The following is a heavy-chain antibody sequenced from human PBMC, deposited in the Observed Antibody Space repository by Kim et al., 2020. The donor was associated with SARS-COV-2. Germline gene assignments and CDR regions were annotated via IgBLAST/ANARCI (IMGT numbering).Heavy chain of an antibody. CDR3: ARDSYRLIWFGEPSG. CDR1: GYAFTGHA. V-gene: IGHV1-3*04. Sequence: ASVKVSCKTSGYAFTGHALHWVRQAPGQRPEWLGRINTGNGETKYGESFRDRVTITQDTSATTVFMELTNLKSEDTATYYCARDSYRLIWFGEPSGWG. J-gene: IGHJ1*01. CDR2: INTGNGET. D-gene: IGHD3-10*01.